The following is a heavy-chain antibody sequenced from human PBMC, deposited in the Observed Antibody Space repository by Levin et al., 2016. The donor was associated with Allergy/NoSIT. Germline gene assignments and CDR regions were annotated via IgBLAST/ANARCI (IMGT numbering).Heavy chain of an antibody. CDR2: IYYSGST. Sequence: WIRQPPGKGLEWIGYIYYSGSTNYNPSLKSRVTISVDTSKNQFSLKLSSVTAADTAVYYCARHVLGLDAFDIWGQGTMVTVSS. J-gene: IGHJ3*02. CDR3: ARHVLGLDAFDI. V-gene: IGHV4-59*08. D-gene: IGHD3-16*01.